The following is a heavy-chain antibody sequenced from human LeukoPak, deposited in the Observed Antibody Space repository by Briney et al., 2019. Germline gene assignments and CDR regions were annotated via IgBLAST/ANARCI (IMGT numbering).Heavy chain of an antibody. CDR1: GGTFSSYA. V-gene: IGHV1-69*13. CDR3: AREEEIAAGSFDY. J-gene: IGHJ4*02. CDR2: IIPIFGTA. Sequence: ASVKVSCKASGGTFSSYAISWVRQAPGQGLEWMGGIIPIFGTANYAQKFQGRVTITADESTSTAYMELSSLRSEDTAVYYCAREEEIAAGSFDYWGQGTLVTVSS. D-gene: IGHD6-13*01.